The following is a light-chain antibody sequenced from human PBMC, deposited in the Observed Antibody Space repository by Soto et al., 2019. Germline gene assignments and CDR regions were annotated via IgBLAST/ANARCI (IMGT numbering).Light chain of an antibody. CDR3: SSYTSSSTVV. V-gene: IGLV2-14*01. Sequence: QSALTQPASVSGSPGQSITISCTGTSSDVGGYNYVSWYQQHPGKATKLMIYDVSNRPSGVSNRFSGSKSGNTASLTISWLQAEDEADYYCSSYTSSSTVVFGGGTKVTVL. CDR1: SSDVGGYNY. CDR2: DVS. J-gene: IGLJ2*01.